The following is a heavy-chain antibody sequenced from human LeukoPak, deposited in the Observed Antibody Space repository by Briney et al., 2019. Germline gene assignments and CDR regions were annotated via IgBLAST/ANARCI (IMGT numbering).Heavy chain of an antibody. CDR3: ARERVGYDSSGYYHSYYFDY. Sequence: SETLSLTCTVSGGSISSYYWSWIRQPPGKGLEWIGYIYDSGSTNYNPSLKSRVTISVDTSKNQFSLKLSSVTAADTAVYYCARERVGYDSSGYYHSYYFDYWGQGTLVTVSS. D-gene: IGHD3-22*01. CDR2: IYDSGST. J-gene: IGHJ4*02. CDR1: GGSISSYY. V-gene: IGHV4-59*01.